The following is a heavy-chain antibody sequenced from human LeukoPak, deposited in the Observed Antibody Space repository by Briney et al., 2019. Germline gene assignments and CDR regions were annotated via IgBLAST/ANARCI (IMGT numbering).Heavy chain of an antibody. CDR3: ARRGLTGKPR. CDR2: VYYGGTT. V-gene: IGHV4-39*07. CDR1: GDSVSSSSHY. J-gene: IGHJ6*04. Sequence: PSETLSLTCTVSGDSVSSSSHYWVWIRQPPGKGLEWIGSVYYGGTTYNAPSFTGRVTVSVDMSMNQFSLKLNSVTAADTAIYFCARRGLTGKPRWGKGATITVSS. D-gene: IGHD1-14*01.